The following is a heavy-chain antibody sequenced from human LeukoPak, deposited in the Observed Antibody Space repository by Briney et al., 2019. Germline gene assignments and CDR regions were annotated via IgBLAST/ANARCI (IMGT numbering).Heavy chain of an antibody. Sequence: PGGSLRLSCAASGITVSSNYLSRVRQSPGKGLEWVSVIYSSGSPYYADSVKDRFTISRDDSRNTLYLQMNSLRVEDTALYYCASLDSSAYYFENWGQGTLVTVSS. CDR2: IYSSGSP. CDR3: ASLDSSAYYFEN. J-gene: IGHJ4*02. CDR1: GITVSSNY. D-gene: IGHD3-16*01. V-gene: IGHV3-66*01.